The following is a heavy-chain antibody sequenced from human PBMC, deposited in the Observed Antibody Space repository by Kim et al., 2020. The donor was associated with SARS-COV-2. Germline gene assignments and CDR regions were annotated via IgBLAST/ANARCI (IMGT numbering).Heavy chain of an antibody. J-gene: IGHJ5*02. CDR3: AKDRGSSWYGVGWFDP. V-gene: IGHV3-23*01. Sequence: VKGRFTISRDNSKNTLYLQMNSLRAEDTAVYYCAKDRGSSWYGVGWFDPWGQGTLVTVSS. D-gene: IGHD6-13*01.